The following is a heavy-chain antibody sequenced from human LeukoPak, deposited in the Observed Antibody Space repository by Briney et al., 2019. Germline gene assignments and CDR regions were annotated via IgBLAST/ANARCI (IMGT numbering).Heavy chain of an antibody. V-gene: IGHV3-30*18. D-gene: IGHD2-2*01. CDR3: AKVRHSSTSCSCFDY. Sequence: PGRSLRLSCAASGFTFSSYGMHWVRQAPGKGLEWVAVISYDGSNKYYADSVKGRFTISRANSKNTLYLQMNSLRAEDTAVYYCAKVRHSSTSCSCFDYWGQGTLVTVSS. CDR2: ISYDGSNK. J-gene: IGHJ4*02. CDR1: GFTFSSYG.